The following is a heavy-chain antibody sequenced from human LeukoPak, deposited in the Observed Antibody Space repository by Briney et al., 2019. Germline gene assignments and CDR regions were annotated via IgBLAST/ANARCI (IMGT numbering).Heavy chain of an antibody. CDR2: ISSSGTTI. D-gene: IGHD1-14*01. Sequence: GGSLRLSCAASGFTFSDYYMSWIRQAPGKGLEWVSYISSSGTTIYYADSVKGRFTISRDNAKNSLYLQMNSLGAEDTAVYYCARIKGYTRFDIWGQGTMVTVSS. CDR3: ARIKGYTRFDI. CDR1: GFTFSDYY. V-gene: IGHV3-11*04. J-gene: IGHJ3*02.